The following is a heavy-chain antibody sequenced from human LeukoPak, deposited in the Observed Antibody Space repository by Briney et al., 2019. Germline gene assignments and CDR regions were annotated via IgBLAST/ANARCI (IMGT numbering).Heavy chain of an antibody. CDR3: ARVIQQLGLYNWFDP. CDR2: IYYSGST. D-gene: IGHD6-13*01. V-gene: IGHV4-59*01. CDR1: GGSISSYY. Sequence: NPSETLSLTCTVSGGSISSYYWSWIRQPPGKGLEWIGYIYYSGSTNYNPSLKSRVTISVDTSKNQFSLKLSSVTAADTAVYYCARVIQQLGLYNWFDPWGQGTLVTVSS. J-gene: IGHJ5*02.